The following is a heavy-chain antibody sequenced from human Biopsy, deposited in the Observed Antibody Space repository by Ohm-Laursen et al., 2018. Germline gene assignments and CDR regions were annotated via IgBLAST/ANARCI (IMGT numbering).Heavy chain of an antibody. D-gene: IGHD5-18*01. J-gene: IGHJ3*01. CDR1: GASVSSGSYD. CDR3: ARGYAGLYEAFDF. CDR2: IYNDVST. V-gene: IGHV4-61*01. Sequence: GTLSLTCTVSGASVSSGSYDWSWIWQPPGKGLEWIGNIYNDVSTKYNPSLRSRVTISADKSTNQFSLKLRSVTAANTAVYYCARGYAGLYEAFDFWGQGTVVTVAS.